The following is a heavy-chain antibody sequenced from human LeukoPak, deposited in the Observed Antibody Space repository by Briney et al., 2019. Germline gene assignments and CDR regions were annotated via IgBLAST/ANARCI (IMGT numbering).Heavy chain of an antibody. D-gene: IGHD2-15*01. CDR3: AKDTTAWWYHRAYMDV. CDR1: GFTFSSYA. J-gene: IGHJ6*03. CDR2: ISGSGDTT. Sequence: GGSLRLSCAASGFTFSSYAMSWVRQALWGGVEGVSAISGSGDTTYHADSVKGRFTISRDNSENRLSLQMDSLRAEDTAVYFCAKDTTAWWYHRAYMDVWGKGTTVTVSS. V-gene: IGHV3-23*01.